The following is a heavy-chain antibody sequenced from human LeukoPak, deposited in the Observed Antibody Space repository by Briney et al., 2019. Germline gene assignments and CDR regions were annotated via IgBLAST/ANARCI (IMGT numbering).Heavy chain of an antibody. CDR1: GGSFSGYY. V-gene: IGHV4-34*01. J-gene: IGHJ4*02. CDR2: INHSGST. CDR3: ARDHYDILTGYWTGFDY. D-gene: IGHD3-9*01. Sequence: SETLSLTCAVYGGSFSGYYWSWIRQPPGKGLERIGEINHSGSTNYNPSLKSRVTISVDTSKNQFSLKLSSVTAADTAVYYCARDHYDILTGYWTGFDYWGQGTLVTVSS.